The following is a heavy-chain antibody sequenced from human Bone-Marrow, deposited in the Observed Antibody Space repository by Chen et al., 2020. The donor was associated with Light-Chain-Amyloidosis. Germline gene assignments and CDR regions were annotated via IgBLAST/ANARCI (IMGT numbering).Heavy chain of an antibody. Sequence: QVQLVQSGSELRRPGASVNISCKISGYRFSDYSLNWVQQTPGHGLEFMGWINTNTGRPTYAQRFTGRFVFSVDTSVSTAYLHITDLKSEDTGTYYCARDPWGAGSAFDVWGRGTHVTVSA. CDR3: ARDPWGAGSAFDV. V-gene: IGHV7-4-1*02. J-gene: IGHJ3*01. D-gene: IGHD7-27*01. CDR1: GYRFSDYS. CDR2: INTNTGRP.